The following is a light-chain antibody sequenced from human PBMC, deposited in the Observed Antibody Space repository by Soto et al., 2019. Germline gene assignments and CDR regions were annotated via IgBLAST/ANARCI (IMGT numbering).Light chain of an antibody. J-gene: IGLJ1*01. CDR2: DVS. Sequence: QSVLTQPRSVSGSPGQSVTISCTGTSSDVGGYNYVSWYQQHPGKAPKLMIYDVSKRPSGVPDRFSGSKSGNTASLTISGLQAEDEADYYCCSCAGGYSYVFGTGTKLTVL. V-gene: IGLV2-11*01. CDR3: CSCAGGYSYV. CDR1: SSDVGGYNY.